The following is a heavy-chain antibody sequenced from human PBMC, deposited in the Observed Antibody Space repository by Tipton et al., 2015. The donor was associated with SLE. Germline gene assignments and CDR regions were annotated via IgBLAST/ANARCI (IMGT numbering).Heavy chain of an antibody. J-gene: IGHJ6*02. V-gene: IGHV3-21*01. CDR1: GFTFSSYS. CDR3: ARPICSSPSCYDYGMDV. Sequence: SLRLSCAASGFTFSSYSMNWVRQAPGKGLEWVSSISSSSSYIYYADSVKGRFTISSDNAKNSLYLQMNSLRAEDTAVDYRARPICSSPSCYDYGMDVWGQGTTVTVSS. CDR2: ISSSSSYI. D-gene: IGHD2-2*01.